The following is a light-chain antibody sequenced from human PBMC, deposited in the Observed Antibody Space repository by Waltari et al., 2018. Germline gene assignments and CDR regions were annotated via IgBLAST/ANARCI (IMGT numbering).Light chain of an antibody. CDR2: GAS. V-gene: IGKV3-15*01. J-gene: IGKJ2*01. CDR3: HQYNDGPPFN. Sequence: EIVMTQSPATLSVSPGERAILSCRASQSVTTNLAWYQQKPGQAPRPLISGASTRATDIPARFSGSGSGTEFTLTISSLQSEDFAVYYCHQYNDGPPFNFGQGTKLEIK. CDR1: QSVTTN.